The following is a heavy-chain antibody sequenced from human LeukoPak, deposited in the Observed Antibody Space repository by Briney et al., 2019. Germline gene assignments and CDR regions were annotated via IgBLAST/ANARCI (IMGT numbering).Heavy chain of an antibody. D-gene: IGHD2-2*01. CDR2: VNSDGSGT. Sequence: GGSLRLSCAASGFTFSRYSMHWVRQAPGKGLVWVSHVNSDGSGTDYADSVKGRFTISRDNAKNSLYLQMNSLRAEDTAVYYCARDVGDIVVVPAAFFDYWGQGTLVTVSS. J-gene: IGHJ4*02. CDR3: ARDVGDIVVVPAAFFDY. CDR1: GFTFSRYS. V-gene: IGHV3-74*01.